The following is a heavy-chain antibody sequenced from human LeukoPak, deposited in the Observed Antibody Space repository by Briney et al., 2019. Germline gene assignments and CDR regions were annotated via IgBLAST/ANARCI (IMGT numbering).Heavy chain of an antibody. V-gene: IGHV4-38-2*02. D-gene: IGHD1-1*01. CDR3: ARDEGTGLDDAFDI. J-gene: IGHJ3*02. CDR1: GYSISSGYY. Sequence: KASETLSLTCTVSGYSISSGYYWGWIRQPPGKGLEWIGIIYHSGSTYYNPSLKSRVTISVDTSKNQFSLKLSSVTAADTAVYYCARDEGTGLDDAFDIWGQGTMLTVSS. CDR2: IYHSGST.